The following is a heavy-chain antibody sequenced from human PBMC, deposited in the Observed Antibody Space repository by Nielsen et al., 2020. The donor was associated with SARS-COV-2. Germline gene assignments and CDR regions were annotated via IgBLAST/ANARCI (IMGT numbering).Heavy chain of an antibody. CDR2: IRSKANSYAT. Sequence: VRQMPGKGLEWVGRIRSKANSYATAYAASVKGRFTISRDDSKNTAYLQMNSLKTEDTAVYYCTRVPYYYYGMDVWGQGTTVTVSS. V-gene: IGHV3-73*01. J-gene: IGHJ6*02. D-gene: IGHD1-1*01. CDR3: TRVPYYYYGMDV.